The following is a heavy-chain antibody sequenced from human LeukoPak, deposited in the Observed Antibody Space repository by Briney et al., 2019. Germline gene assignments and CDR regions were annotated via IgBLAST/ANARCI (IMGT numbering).Heavy chain of an antibody. CDR3: AKAEVYYYGSTGSEFDY. Sequence: GGSLRLSCAASGFTFSSYAMSWVRQAPGKGLEWVSAISGSGGSTYYADSVKGRFTISRDNSKNTLYLQMNSLRAEDTAVYYCAKAEVYYYGSTGSEFDYWGQGTLVTVSS. CDR2: ISGSGGST. J-gene: IGHJ4*02. V-gene: IGHV3-23*01. D-gene: IGHD3-22*01. CDR1: GFTFSSYA.